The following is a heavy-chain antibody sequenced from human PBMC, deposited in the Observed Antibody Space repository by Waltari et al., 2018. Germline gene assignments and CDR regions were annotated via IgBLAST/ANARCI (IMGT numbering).Heavy chain of an antibody. D-gene: IGHD3-10*01. Sequence: VQVVQSGAEVKKPGESLKISCEGSGYSFTTTWIGWVRQMPGKGLEWMGIIYPGYSDTRYSPSFQGQVTISADKSINTAYLQWSTLKASDTAMYYCVVGSSFDYWGQGTLVTVSS. J-gene: IGHJ4*02. CDR2: IYPGYSDT. CDR3: VVGSSFDY. CDR1: GYSFTTTW. V-gene: IGHV5-51*01.